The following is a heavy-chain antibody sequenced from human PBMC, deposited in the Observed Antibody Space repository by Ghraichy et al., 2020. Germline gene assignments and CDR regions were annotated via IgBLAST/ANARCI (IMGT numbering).Heavy chain of an antibody. J-gene: IGHJ4*02. D-gene: IGHD2-2*02. CDR1: GYSFTSYW. Sequence: GESLNISCKGSGYSFTSYWIGWVRQMPGKGLEWMGIIYPGDSDTRYSPSFQGQVTISADKSISTAYLQWSSLKASDTAMYYCARQFDCSSTSCYSVGFDYWGQGTLVTVSS. V-gene: IGHV5-51*01. CDR3: ARQFDCSSTSCYSVGFDY. CDR2: IYPGDSDT.